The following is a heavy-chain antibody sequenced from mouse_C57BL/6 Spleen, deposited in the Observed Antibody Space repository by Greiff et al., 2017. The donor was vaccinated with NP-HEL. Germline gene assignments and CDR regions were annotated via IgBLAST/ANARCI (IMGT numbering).Heavy chain of an antibody. CDR1: GYAFSSSW. CDR3: ANYYGSSHWYFDV. D-gene: IGHD1-1*01. Sequence: VQGVESGPELVKPGASVKISCKASGYAFSSSWMNWVKQRPGKGLEWIGRIYPGDGDTNYNGKFKGKATLTADKSSSTAYMQLSSLTSEDSAVYFCANYYGSSHWYFDVWGTGTTVTVSS. J-gene: IGHJ1*03. V-gene: IGHV1-82*01. CDR2: IYPGDGDT.